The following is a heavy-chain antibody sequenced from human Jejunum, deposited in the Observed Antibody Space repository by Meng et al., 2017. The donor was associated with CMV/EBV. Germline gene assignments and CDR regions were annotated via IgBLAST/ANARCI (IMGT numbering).Heavy chain of an antibody. CDR1: A. CDR3: AKDLSTGTVRPSSYYYYGLDV. CDR2: VSRDSVNI. V-gene: IGHV3-9*01. Sequence: AMHWVRQAAGKGREWVASVSRDSVNIGYADSVKGRFTISRDNAKNSLFLQMNSLKTEDTALYYCAKDLSTGTVRPSSYYYYGLDVWGQGTTVTVSS. J-gene: IGHJ6*02. D-gene: IGHD1-7*01.